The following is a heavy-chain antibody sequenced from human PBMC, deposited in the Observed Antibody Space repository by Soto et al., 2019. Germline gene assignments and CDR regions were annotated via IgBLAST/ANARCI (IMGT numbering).Heavy chain of an antibody. CDR3: AREGAGELRGSLDY. V-gene: IGHV3-48*03. CDR1: GFTFSSYE. D-gene: IGHD1-26*01. J-gene: IGHJ4*02. CDR2: ISSSGSTI. Sequence: EVQLVESGGGLVQPGGSLRLSCAASGFTFSSYEMNWVRQAPGKGLEWVSYISSSGSTIYYADSVKGRFTISRDNAKNSLYLQMNSLRAEATAVYYCAREGAGELRGSLDYWGQGTLVTVSS.